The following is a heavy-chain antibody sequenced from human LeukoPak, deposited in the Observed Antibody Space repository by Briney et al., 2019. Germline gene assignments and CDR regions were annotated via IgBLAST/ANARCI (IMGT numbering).Heavy chain of an antibody. V-gene: IGHV4-4*07. D-gene: IGHD6-13*01. Sequence: SETPSLTCTVSGGSISSYYWSWIRQPAGKGLEWIGRIYTSGSTNYNPSLKRRVTMSVDTSKNQFSLKLSSVTAADTAVYYCARLKQQLVLSYYYYYMDVWGKGTTVTVSS. CDR3: ARLKQQLVLSYYYYYMDV. J-gene: IGHJ6*03. CDR2: IYTSGST. CDR1: GGSISSYY.